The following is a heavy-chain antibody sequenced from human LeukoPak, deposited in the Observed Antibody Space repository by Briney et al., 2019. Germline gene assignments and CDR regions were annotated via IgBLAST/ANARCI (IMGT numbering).Heavy chain of an antibody. CDR1: GFTFNTYT. V-gene: IGHV3-48*01. J-gene: IGHJ4*02. Sequence: GGSLRLSCAASGFTFNTYTMNWVRQAPGKGLEWVSYISGSSGIIDYANSVRGRFTISRDNAKNSLYLQMNSLRAEDTAVYYCARDRGWRTSGYYLYHFDYWGQGTLVTFAS. CDR3: ARDRGWRTSGYYLYHFDY. CDR2: ISGSSGII. D-gene: IGHD3-22*01.